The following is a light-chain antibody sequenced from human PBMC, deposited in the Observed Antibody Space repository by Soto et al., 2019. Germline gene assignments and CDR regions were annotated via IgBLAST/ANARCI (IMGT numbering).Light chain of an antibody. V-gene: IGLV2-14*01. J-gene: IGLJ1*01. Sequence: QSALTQPASVSGSPGQSITISCTGTSRDVGGYKFVSWYQQHPGKAPKLMIYEVSNRPSGVSSRFSDSKSGNTASLTISGLQADDEADYYCGSYTGSIYVFGTWTKVTVL. CDR1: SRDVGGYKF. CDR2: EVS. CDR3: GSYTGSIYV.